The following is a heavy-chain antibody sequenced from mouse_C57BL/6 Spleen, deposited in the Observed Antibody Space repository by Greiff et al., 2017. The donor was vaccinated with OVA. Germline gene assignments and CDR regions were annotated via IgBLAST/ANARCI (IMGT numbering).Heavy chain of an antibody. D-gene: IGHD1-1*01. CDR3: ARQSYYGSSYGYAMDY. J-gene: IGHJ4*01. V-gene: IGHV5-6*01. Sequence: VQLKESGGDLVKPGGSLKLSCAASGFTFSSYGMSWVRQTPDKRLEWVATISSGGSYTYYPDSVKGRFTISRDNAKNTLYLQMSSLKSEDTARYYCARQSYYGSSYGYAMDYWGQGTSVTVSS. CDR1: GFTFSSYG. CDR2: ISSGGSYT.